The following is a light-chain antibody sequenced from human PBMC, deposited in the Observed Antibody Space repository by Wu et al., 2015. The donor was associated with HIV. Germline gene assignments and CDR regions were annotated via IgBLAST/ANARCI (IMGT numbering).Light chain of an antibody. V-gene: IGKV3-20*01. CDR2: GAS. Sequence: EIVLTQSPGTLSLSPGERATLSCRASQSVRSDYLGWYQQRPGQAPRLLIYGASSRVTGIPDRFSGSGSGTDFTLTISGLEPEDFAVYYCQQYGDSWTFGRGTKVEIK. J-gene: IGKJ1*01. CDR3: QQYGDSWT. CDR1: QSVRSDY.